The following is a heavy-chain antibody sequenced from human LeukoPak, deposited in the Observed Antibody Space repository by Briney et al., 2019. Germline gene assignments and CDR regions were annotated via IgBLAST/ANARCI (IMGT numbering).Heavy chain of an antibody. Sequence: ASVKVSCKASGYTFTCYYMHWVRQAPGQGLEWMGWINPNSGGTNYAQKFQGRVTMTRDTSISTAYMELSRLRSDDTAVYYCARDLTTMVRGVISIFDYWGQGTLVTVSS. J-gene: IGHJ4*02. CDR2: INPNSGGT. V-gene: IGHV1-2*02. CDR3: ARDLTTMVRGVISIFDY. CDR1: GYTFTCYY. D-gene: IGHD3-10*01.